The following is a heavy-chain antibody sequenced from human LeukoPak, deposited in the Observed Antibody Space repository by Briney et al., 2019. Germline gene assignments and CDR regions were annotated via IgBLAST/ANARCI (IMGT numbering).Heavy chain of an antibody. CDR2: ISYDGTNK. V-gene: IGHV3-30*18. CDR1: GFTFSSYG. D-gene: IGHD3-22*01. Sequence: GGSLRLSCAASGFTFSSYGMHWVRQAPGKGLEWVAVISYDGTNKYYGDSVKGRFTISRDTSKNILYLQMNSLRAEDTAVYYCAKSYSFESSGYVYCWGQGTLVTVSS. J-gene: IGHJ4*02. CDR3: AKSYSFESSGYVYC.